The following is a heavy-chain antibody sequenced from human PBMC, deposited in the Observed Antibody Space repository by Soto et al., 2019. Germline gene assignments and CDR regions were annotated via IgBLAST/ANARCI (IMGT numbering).Heavy chain of an antibody. V-gene: IGHV1-69*01. Sequence: QVQLVQSGAEVKKPGSSVKVSCKASGGTFSSYAISWVRQAPGQWLEWMGGIIPIFGTANYAQKFQGRVTSTADDSTSTAYMELSSLRSEDTAVYYCARGEGVYAVTPKNGMDVWGQGTTVTVSS. D-gene: IGHD4-17*01. CDR1: GGTFSSYA. J-gene: IGHJ6*02. CDR3: ARGEGVYAVTPKNGMDV. CDR2: IIPIFGTA.